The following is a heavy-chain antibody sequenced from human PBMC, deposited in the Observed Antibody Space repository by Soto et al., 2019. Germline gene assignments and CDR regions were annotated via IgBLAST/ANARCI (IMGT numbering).Heavy chain of an antibody. CDR2: INHSGST. V-gene: IGHV4-34*01. J-gene: IGHJ3*02. D-gene: IGHD5-12*01. CDR3: ARVWVATFPDAFDI. Sequence: QVQLQQWGAGLLKPSETLSLTCAVYGGSFSGYYWSWIRQPQGKGLEWIGEINHSGSTNYNPSLKSRVTISVDTSKNQFSLKLSSVTAADTAVYYCARVWVATFPDAFDIWGQGTMVTVSS. CDR1: GGSFSGYY.